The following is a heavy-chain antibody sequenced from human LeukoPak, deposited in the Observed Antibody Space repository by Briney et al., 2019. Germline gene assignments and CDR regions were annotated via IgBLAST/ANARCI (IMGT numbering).Heavy chain of an antibody. Sequence: VASVKVSCKVSGYTLTELSMHWVRQAPGKGGERMGGFDPEDGQTTYAQKFQGRVTMTEDTSTDTAYMELSSLRSEDTAVYYCATLRWGTTGTSVFDYWGQGTLVTVSS. D-gene: IGHD1-1*01. J-gene: IGHJ4*02. CDR3: ATLRWGTTGTSVFDY. CDR1: GYTLTELS. V-gene: IGHV1-24*01. CDR2: FDPEDGQT.